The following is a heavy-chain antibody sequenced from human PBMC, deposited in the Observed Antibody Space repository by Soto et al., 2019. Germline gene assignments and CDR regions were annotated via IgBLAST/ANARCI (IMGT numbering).Heavy chain of an antibody. D-gene: IGHD4-17*01. J-gene: IGHJ4*02. CDR2: ISSNSGNL. CDR3: AKGASTTVFAFNDY. V-gene: IGHV3-9*01. Sequence: EVQLVESGGGLVQPGRSLRLSCAASGFTFDDYAMHWVRQGPGKGLEWVSSISSNSGNLGYADSVKGRFTISRDNAKNSLYLPMNSLRGEDTALYYCAKGASTTVFAFNDYWGQGTLVTVSS. CDR1: GFTFDDYA.